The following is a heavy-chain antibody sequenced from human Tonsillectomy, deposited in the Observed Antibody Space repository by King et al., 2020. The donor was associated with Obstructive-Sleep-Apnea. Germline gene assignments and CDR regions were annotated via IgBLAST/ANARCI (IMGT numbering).Heavy chain of an antibody. CDR2: IYHSGST. D-gene: IGHD6-13*01. J-gene: IGHJ6*02. CDR1: GYSISSGYY. V-gene: IGHV4-38-2*02. CDR3: ARGIAAAKIHYGMDV. Sequence: VQLQESGPGLVKPSETLSLTCTVSGYSISSGYYWGWIRQPPGKGLEWIGSIYHSGSTYYNPSLKSRVTISVDTSKNQFSLKLSSVTAADTAVYYCARGIAAAKIHYGMDVWGQGTTVTVSS.